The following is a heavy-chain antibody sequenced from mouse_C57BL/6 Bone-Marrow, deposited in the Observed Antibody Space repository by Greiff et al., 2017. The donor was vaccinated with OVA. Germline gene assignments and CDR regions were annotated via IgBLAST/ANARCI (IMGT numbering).Heavy chain of an antibody. CDR3: AREDDYDWYFDV. V-gene: IGHV1-82*01. Sequence: QVQLKESGPELVKPGASVKISCKASGYAFSSSWMHWVKQRPGKGLEWIGRIYPGDGDTNYNGKFKGKATLTADKSSSTAYMQLSSLTSEDSAVYFCAREDDYDWYFDVWGTGTTVTVSS. CDR2: IYPGDGDT. D-gene: IGHD2-4*01. J-gene: IGHJ1*03. CDR1: GYAFSSSW.